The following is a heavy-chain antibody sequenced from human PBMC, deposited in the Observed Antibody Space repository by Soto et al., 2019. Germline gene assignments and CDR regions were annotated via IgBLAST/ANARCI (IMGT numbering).Heavy chain of an antibody. CDR3: ARDDLRGIAVAGTEGGHFQH. Sequence: EVQLVESGGGLVKPGGSLRLSCAASGFTFSSYSMNWVRQAPGKGLEWVSSISSRSSYIYYADSVKGRFTISRDNAKNSLYLQMNSLRAEDTAVYYCARDDLRGIAVAGTEGGHFQHWGQGTLVTVSS. CDR1: GFTFSSYS. V-gene: IGHV3-21*01. CDR2: ISSRSSYI. J-gene: IGHJ1*01. D-gene: IGHD6-19*01.